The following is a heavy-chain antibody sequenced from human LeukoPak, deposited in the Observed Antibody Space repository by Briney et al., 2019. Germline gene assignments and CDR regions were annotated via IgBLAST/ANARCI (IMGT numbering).Heavy chain of an antibody. D-gene: IGHD2-21*02. CDR3: AKIQEVTAHPFDY. CDR1: GFTFSSYG. Sequence: PGRSLRPSCAAPGFTFSSYGMHWVRQAPGKGLEWVSAISGSGGSTYYADSVKGRFTISRDNSKNTLYLQMNSLRAEDTAVYYCAKIQEVTAHPFDYWGQGTLVTVSS. CDR2: ISGSGGST. J-gene: IGHJ4*02. V-gene: IGHV3-23*01.